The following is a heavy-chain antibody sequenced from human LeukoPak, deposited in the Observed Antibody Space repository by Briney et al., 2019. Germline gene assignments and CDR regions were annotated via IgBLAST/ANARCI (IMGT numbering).Heavy chain of an antibody. D-gene: IGHD7-27*01. J-gene: IGHJ5*02. CDR3: ARRDNWGWDNWFDP. V-gene: IGHV5-51*01. CDR1: GCSFTRSW. CDR2: IYPADSDT. Sequence: GESLKISCKGSGCSFTRSWIGWVRQMSGKRLEWMAIIYPADSDTRYSPSFQGQVTISADKSISTAYLQWNSLKASDTAMYYCARRDNWGWDNWFDPWGQGTLVTVSS.